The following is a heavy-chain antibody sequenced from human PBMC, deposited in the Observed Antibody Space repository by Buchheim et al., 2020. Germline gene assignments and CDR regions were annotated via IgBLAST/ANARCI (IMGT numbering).Heavy chain of an antibody. V-gene: IGHV4-4*02. Sequence: QVQLRESGPRLVKPSGTLSLTCDVTGDSLKSSYWWSWVRQSPGKGLEWIGHIFYNGDSRYNSSLKSRVTMSVDISKSQFFLNLTSVTAADTAIYYCARDSAPVHFYNGALGQPANYGLDVWGQGTT. CDR3: ARDSAPVHFYNGALGQPANYGLDV. CDR1: GDSLKSSYW. J-gene: IGHJ6*02. CDR2: IFYNGDS. D-gene: IGHD3-3*02.